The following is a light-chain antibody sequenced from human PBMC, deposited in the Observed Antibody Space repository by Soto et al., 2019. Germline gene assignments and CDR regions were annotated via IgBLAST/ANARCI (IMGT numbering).Light chain of an antibody. J-gene: IGLJ1*01. Sequence: SVLTQPASVSGSPGQSITISCTGTSSDVGNYKYVSWYQQHPGKAPKLMIYEVSNRPSGVSNRFSGSKSGNTASPTISGLQAEDETDYYCFSYTSSGTYVFGTGTKVTVL. CDR2: EVS. CDR1: SSDVGNYKY. CDR3: FSYTSSGTYV. V-gene: IGLV2-14*01.